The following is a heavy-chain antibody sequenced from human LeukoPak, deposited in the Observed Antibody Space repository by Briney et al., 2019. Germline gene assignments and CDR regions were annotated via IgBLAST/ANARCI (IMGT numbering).Heavy chain of an antibody. J-gene: IGHJ4*02. CDR2: ISSSSSYI. D-gene: IGHD5-24*01. Sequence: GGSLRLSCAASGFTFSSYSMNWVRQAPGKGLEWVSSISSSSSYIYYADSVKGRFTISRDNAKNSLYLQMNSLRAEDTAVYYCARAGPIQGMATTPFDYWGQGTLVTVSP. CDR1: GFTFSSYS. V-gene: IGHV3-21*01. CDR3: ARAGPIQGMATTPFDY.